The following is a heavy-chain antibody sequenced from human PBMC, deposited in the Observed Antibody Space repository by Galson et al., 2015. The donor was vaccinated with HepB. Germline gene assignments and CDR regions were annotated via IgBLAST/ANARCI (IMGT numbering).Heavy chain of an antibody. CDR1: GFTFSDYY. V-gene: IGHV3-11*01. Sequence: SLRLSCAASGFTFSDYYMSWIRQAPGKGLEWVSYISSSGSTIYYADSVKGRFTISRDNAKNSLYLQMNSLRAEDTAVYYCARVSRETGYDSSGDDAFDIWGQGTMVTVSS. CDR2: ISSSGSTI. J-gene: IGHJ3*02. CDR3: ARVSRETGYDSSGDDAFDI. D-gene: IGHD3-22*01.